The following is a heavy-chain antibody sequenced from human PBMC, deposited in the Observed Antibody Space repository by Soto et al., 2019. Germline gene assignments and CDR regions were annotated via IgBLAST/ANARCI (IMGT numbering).Heavy chain of an antibody. D-gene: IGHD2-2*01. V-gene: IGHV3-30-3*01. J-gene: IGHJ6*02. CDR3: AREPSGYCSSTSCRQALDV. Sequence: GGSLRLSCAASGFTFSSYAMHWVRQAPGKGLEWVAVISYDGSNKYYADSGKGRFTISRDNSKNTLYLQMNSLRAEDTAVYYCAREPSGYCSSTSCRQALDVWGQGTTVTVSS. CDR2: ISYDGSNK. CDR1: GFTFSSYA.